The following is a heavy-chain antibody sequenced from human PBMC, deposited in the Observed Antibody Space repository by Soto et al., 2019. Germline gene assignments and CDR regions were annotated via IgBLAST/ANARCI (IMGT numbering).Heavy chain of an antibody. CDR2: IYYSGST. Sequence: PSETLSLTCTVSGGSISSSSYYWGWIRQPPGKGLEWIGSIYYSGSTYYNPSLKSRVTISVDTSKNQFSLKLSSVTAADTAVYYCARAYYDFWSGYSIYYYYYYMDVWGKGTTVTVSS. CDR1: GGSISSSSYY. J-gene: IGHJ6*03. CDR3: ARAYYDFWSGYSIYYYYYYMDV. V-gene: IGHV4-39*01. D-gene: IGHD3-3*01.